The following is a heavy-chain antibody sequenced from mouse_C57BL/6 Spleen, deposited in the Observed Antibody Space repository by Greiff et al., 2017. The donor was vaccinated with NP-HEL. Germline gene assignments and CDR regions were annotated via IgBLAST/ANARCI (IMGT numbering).Heavy chain of an antibody. V-gene: IGHV1-4*01. CDR1: GYTFTSYT. CDR3: ARVDKEYYAMDY. J-gene: IGHJ4*01. CDR2: INPSSGYT. Sequence: VQLQQSGAELARPGASVKMSCKASGYTFTSYTMHWVKQRPGQGLEWIGYINPSSGYTKYNQKFKDKATLTADKSSSTAYMQLSSMTSEDSAVDYWARVDKEYYAMDYWGQGTSVTVSS.